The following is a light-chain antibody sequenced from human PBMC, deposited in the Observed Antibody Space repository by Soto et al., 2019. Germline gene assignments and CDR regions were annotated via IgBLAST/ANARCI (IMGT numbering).Light chain of an antibody. CDR2: EVS. CDR1: SSDVGGYNY. Sequence: QAVVTQPPSASGSPGQSVTISCTGTSSDVGGYNYVSWYQQHPGKAPKLMIYEVSKRASGVPDRFSGSKSGNTASLTVSGLQAEDEADYYCSSYAGSNNHVVFGGGTKVTVL. CDR3: SSYAGSNNHVV. J-gene: IGLJ2*01. V-gene: IGLV2-8*01.